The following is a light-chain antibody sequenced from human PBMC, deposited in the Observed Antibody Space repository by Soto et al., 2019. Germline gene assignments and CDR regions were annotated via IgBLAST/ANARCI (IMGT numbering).Light chain of an antibody. CDR3: QVWDTSSGHHVV. Sequence: SYELTQPPSVSVAPGQTATITCGGDNIGSASVHWYQQEPGQAPVLVVYDDSDRPSGIPERFSGSNSGDTATLTISRVEAGDEADYYCQVWDTSSGHHVVFGGGTKLTVL. V-gene: IGLV3-21*02. J-gene: IGLJ2*01. CDR1: NIGSAS. CDR2: DDS.